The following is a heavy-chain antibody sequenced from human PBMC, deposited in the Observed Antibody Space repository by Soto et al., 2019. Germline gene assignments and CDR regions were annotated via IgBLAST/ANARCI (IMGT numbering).Heavy chain of an antibody. CDR3: ARVRYYYDSSGYHYYYYGMDV. CDR2: ISYDGSNK. Sequence: GGSLRLSCAASGFTFSSYAMHWVRQAPGKGLEWVAVISYDGSNKYYADSVKGRFTISRDNSKNTLYLQMNSLRAEDTAVYYCARVRYYYDSSGYHYYYYGMDVWGQGTTVTVSS. CDR1: GFTFSSYA. J-gene: IGHJ6*02. D-gene: IGHD3-22*01. V-gene: IGHV3-30-3*01.